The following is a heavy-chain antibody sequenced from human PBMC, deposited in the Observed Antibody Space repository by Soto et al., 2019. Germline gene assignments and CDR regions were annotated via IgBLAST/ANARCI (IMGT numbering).Heavy chain of an antibody. V-gene: IGHV3-23*01. CDR1: GFTFSSYA. CDR2: ISGSGGRT. CDR3: AKLMIYHDSSGYN. J-gene: IGHJ4*02. Sequence: PGGSLRLSCATSGFTFSSYAISWVRQAPGKGLEWVSAIISGSGGRTYYADSVKGRFTISRDNSKNTLYLQMNSLRAEDTAVYYCAKLMIYHDSSGYNWGQGTLVTVSS. D-gene: IGHD3-22*01.